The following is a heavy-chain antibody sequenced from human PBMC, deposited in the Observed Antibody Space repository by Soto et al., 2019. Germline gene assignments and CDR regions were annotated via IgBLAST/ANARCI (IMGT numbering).Heavy chain of an antibody. J-gene: IGHJ4*02. D-gene: IGHD3-16*02. CDR1: GFTFSSYA. Sequence: GGSLRLSCAASGFTFSSYAMSWVRQAPGKGLEWVSAISGSGGSTYYADSVKGRFTISRDNSKNTLYLQMNSLRAEDTAVYYCAKVEVWGYRKTYLGFWGQGTLVTVSS. CDR3: AKVEVWGYRKTYLGF. CDR2: ISGSGGST. V-gene: IGHV3-23*01.